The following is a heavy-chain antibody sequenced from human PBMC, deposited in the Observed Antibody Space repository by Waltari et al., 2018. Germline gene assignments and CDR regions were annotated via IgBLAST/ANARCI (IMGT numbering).Heavy chain of an antibody. D-gene: IGHD4-17*01. CDR3: ARDHSTVPKRGYYGMDV. Sequence: QVQLVQSGAEVKKPGASVKVSCKASGYTFTSYYMHWVRQAPGQGLEWMGIINPSGGSTSYGQKCQGRVTMTRDTSTSTVYMELSSLRSEDTAVYYCARDHSTVPKRGYYGMDVWGQGTTVTVSS. J-gene: IGHJ6*02. V-gene: IGHV1-46*01. CDR1: GYTFTSYY. CDR2: INPSGGST.